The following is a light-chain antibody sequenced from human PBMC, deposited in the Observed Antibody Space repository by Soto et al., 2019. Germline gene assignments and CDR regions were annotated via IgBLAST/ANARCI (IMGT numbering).Light chain of an antibody. Sequence: SYELTQPPSVSVSPGQTASITCSGDKLGDKYACWYQQKPGQSPVLVIYQDSKRPSGIPERFSGSNSGNTATLTISGTQAMDEADYYCQAWDSSNANYVFGTGTKV. J-gene: IGLJ1*01. CDR2: QDS. V-gene: IGLV3-1*01. CDR1: KLGDKY. CDR3: QAWDSSNANYV.